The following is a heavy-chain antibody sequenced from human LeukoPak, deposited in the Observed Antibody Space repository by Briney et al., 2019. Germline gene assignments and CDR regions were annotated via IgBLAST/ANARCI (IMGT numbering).Heavy chain of an antibody. V-gene: IGHV2-5*02. CDR2: IYWDDDK. CDR1: GFSLSTSGVG. D-gene: IGHD6-19*01. J-gene: IGHJ3*02. Sequence: SGPTLVNPTQTLTLTCTFSGFSLSTSGVGVGWIRQPPGRALEWLALIYWDDDKRYSPSLKSRLTITKDTSKNQVVLTMTNMDPADTATYYCAHIRPDSSGWNDAFDIWGQGTMVTVSS. CDR3: AHIRPDSSGWNDAFDI.